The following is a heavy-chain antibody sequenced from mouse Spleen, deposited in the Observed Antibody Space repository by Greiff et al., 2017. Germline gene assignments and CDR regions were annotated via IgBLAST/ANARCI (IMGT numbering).Heavy chain of an antibody. CDR3: ARKLLRWSYYAVDY. D-gene: IGHD1-1*02. CDR2: IWSDGST. Sequence: VKLVESGPGLVAPSQSLSITCTVSGFSLTNYAVHWVRQSPGKGLEWLGVIWSDGSTDYNAAFISRLSISKDNSKSQVFFKMNSLQADDTAIYYCARKLLRWSYYAVDYWGQGTSVTVSS. V-gene: IGHV2-4-1*01. CDR1: GFSLTNYA. J-gene: IGHJ4*01.